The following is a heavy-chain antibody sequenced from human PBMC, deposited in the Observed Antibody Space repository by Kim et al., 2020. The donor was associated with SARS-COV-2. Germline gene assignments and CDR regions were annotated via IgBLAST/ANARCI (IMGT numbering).Heavy chain of an antibody. CDR3: ARDTVWFGELFSYYYYGMDV. D-gene: IGHD3-10*01. J-gene: IGHJ6*02. CDR1: GYTFTSYG. Sequence: ASVKVSCKASGYTFTSYGISWVRQAPGQGLEWMGWISAYNGNTNYAQKLQGRVTMTTDTSTSTAYMELRSLRSDDTAVYYCARDTVWFGELFSYYYYGMDVWGQGTTVTVSS. V-gene: IGHV1-18*04. CDR2: ISAYNGNT.